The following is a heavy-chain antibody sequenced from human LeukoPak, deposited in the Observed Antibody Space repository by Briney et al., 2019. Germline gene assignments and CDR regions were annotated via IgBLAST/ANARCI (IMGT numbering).Heavy chain of an antibody. Sequence: GASVKVSCKASGYTFTGYYMHWVRQAPGQGLEWMGRINPNGGGTNYAQKFQGRVTMTRDTSISTAYMELSRLRSDDTAVYYCARDPPRVSPPIVVVVAATPAGDYWGQGTLVTVSS. V-gene: IGHV1-2*06. CDR1: GYTFTGYY. D-gene: IGHD2-15*01. J-gene: IGHJ4*02. CDR3: ARDPPRVSPPIVVVVAATPAGDY. CDR2: INPNGGGT.